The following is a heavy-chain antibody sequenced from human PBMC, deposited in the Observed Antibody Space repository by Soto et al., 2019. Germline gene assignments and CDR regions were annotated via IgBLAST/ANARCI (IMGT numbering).Heavy chain of an antibody. CDR2: IYYSGST. V-gene: IGHV4-30-4*01. CDR3: ARGREQHYYDRYYYGMDV. CDR1: GGSISSGDYY. Sequence: NPSETLSLTCTVSGGSISSGDYYWSWIRQPPGKGLEWIGYIYYSGSTYYNPSLKSRVTISVDTSKNQFSLKLSSVTAADTAVYYCARGREQHYYDRYYYGMDVWGQGTTVTVSS. D-gene: IGHD3-22*01. J-gene: IGHJ6*02.